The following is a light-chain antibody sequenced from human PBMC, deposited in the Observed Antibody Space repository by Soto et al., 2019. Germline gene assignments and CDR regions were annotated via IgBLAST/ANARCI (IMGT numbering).Light chain of an antibody. CDR3: QHYNSYSEA. CDR2: KAS. V-gene: IGKV1-5*03. J-gene: IGKJ1*01. CDR1: QGIYSW. Sequence: IQVTKSAFSLSASVGDRVTITCRASQGIYSWLAWYQQKSGRAPKLLIYKASTLKSGVPSRFSGSGSGTEFTLTISSLQPDDFATYYCQHYNSYSEAFGQGTKVDIK.